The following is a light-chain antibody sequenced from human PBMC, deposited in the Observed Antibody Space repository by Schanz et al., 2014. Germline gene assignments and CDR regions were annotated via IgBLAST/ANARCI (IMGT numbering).Light chain of an antibody. V-gene: IGLV2-14*01. Sequence: QSALTQPRSVSGSPGQSVTISCTGTSSDVGGYNYVSWYRQHSGQAPKLMIYDVINRPSGVSNRFSGSKSGNTASLTISGLQAEDEADYYCSSYTSSSTLTIFGGGTKVTVL. CDR2: DVI. CDR3: SSYTSSSTLTI. J-gene: IGLJ2*01. CDR1: SSDVGGYNY.